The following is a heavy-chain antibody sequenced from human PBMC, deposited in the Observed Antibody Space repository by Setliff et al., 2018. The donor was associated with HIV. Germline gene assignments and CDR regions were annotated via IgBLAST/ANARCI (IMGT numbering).Heavy chain of an antibody. D-gene: IGHD6-19*01. CDR1: GFTFSSYS. Sequence: PGGSLRLSCAASGFTFSSYSMNWVRQAPGKGLEWVSSISSSSSYIYYADSVKGRFTISRDNAKNSLYLQMNSLRAEDTAVYYCARDLIAVAPNWFDPWGQGTLVTVSS. CDR3: ARDLIAVAPNWFDP. J-gene: IGHJ5*02. V-gene: IGHV3-21*01. CDR2: ISSSSSYI.